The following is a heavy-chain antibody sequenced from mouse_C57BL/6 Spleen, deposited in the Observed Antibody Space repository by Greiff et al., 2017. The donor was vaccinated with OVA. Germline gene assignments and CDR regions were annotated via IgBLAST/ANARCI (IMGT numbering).Heavy chain of an antibody. Sequence: EVQRVESGPGLVKPSQSLSLTCSVTGYSITSGYYWNWIRQFPGNKLEWMGYISYDGSNNYNPSLKNRISITRDTSKNQFFLKLNSVTTEDTATYYCARDDEYDGAGWYFDVWGTGTTVTVSS. CDR2: ISYDGSN. D-gene: IGHD2-4*01. V-gene: IGHV3-6*01. CDR3: ARDDEYDGAGWYFDV. J-gene: IGHJ1*03. CDR1: GYSITSGYY.